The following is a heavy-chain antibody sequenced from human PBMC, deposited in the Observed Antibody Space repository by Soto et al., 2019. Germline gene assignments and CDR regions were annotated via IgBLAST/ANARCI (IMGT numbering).Heavy chain of an antibody. V-gene: IGHV1-69*12. J-gene: IGHJ5*02. Sequence: QVQLVQSGAEVKKPGSSVKVSCKASGGTFSSYAISWVRQAPGQGLEWMGGIIPIFGTANFAQKFRGRVTITADESSSTAYMELSSLRSEDTAVYYCARPVRSGYSSGFDPWGQGTLVTVSS. CDR2: IIPIFGTA. CDR1: GGTFSSYA. D-gene: IGHD6-19*01. CDR3: ARPVRSGYSSGFDP.